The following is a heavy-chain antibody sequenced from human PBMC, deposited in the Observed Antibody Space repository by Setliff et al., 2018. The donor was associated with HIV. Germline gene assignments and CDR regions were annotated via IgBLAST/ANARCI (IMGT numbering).Heavy chain of an antibody. J-gene: IGHJ4*02. Sequence: SETLSLTCSVSGGSISSFSYYWGWIRQPPGKGPEWIGSIFHTGNTYYNPSLKSRVTISLDTSRNQFSLKLTSMTAADTSVYYCACRYYDLWSNYYTGIPYWGQGTLVTVSS. D-gene: IGHD3-3*01. CDR1: GGSISSFSYY. V-gene: IGHV4-39*07. CDR2: IFHTGNT. CDR3: ACRYYDLWSNYYTGIPY.